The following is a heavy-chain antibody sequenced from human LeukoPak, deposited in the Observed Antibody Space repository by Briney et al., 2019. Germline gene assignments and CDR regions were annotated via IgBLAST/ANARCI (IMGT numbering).Heavy chain of an antibody. Sequence: TGGSLRLSCAASGFTFSSYEMNWARQAPGKGLEWVALISYDGSNKYHADSVKGRFTISRDNSKNTLYLQMNSLRGEDTAVFYCARPQGYFAANFDYWGQGTLVTVSS. D-gene: IGHD3-22*01. CDR2: ISYDGSNK. J-gene: IGHJ4*02. CDR1: GFTFSSYE. CDR3: ARPQGYFAANFDY. V-gene: IGHV3-30*04.